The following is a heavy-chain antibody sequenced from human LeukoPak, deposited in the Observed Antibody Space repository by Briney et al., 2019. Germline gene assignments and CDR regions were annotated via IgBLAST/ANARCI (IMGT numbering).Heavy chain of an antibody. D-gene: IGHD5-12*01. CDR1: GVTSCDHF. CDR2: IRHKSDGGTA. Sequence: SPRLSSTTSGVTSCDHFIWRLLHAPPEGLQWGAFIRHKSDGGTAKYAPSVKGRFTMSRDDSRSIAYLDMDSLKTKDTDAYYCDNIGYWGQGTLVTLSS. CDR3: DNIGY. J-gene: IGHJ4*02. V-gene: IGHV3-49*03.